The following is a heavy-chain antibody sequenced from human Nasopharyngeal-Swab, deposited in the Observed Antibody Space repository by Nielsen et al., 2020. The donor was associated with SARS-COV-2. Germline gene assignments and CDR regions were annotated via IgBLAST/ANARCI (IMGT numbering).Heavy chain of an antibody. J-gene: IGHJ6*02. CDR1: GGSISSYY. D-gene: IGHD5-18*01. Sequence: SETLSLTCTVSGGSISSYYWSWIRQPPGKGLEWIGYIYYSGSTNYNPSLKSRVTRSVDTSKNQFSLKLSSVTAADTAVYYCARMDTAMATPLNYYYYYGMDVWGQGTTVTVSS. CDR2: IYYSGST. V-gene: IGHV4-59*08. CDR3: ARMDTAMATPLNYYYYYGMDV.